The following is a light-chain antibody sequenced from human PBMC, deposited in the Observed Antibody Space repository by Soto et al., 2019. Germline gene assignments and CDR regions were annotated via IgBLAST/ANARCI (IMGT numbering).Light chain of an antibody. CDR3: QQYGSSPRYT. CDR1: QSVSSNY. V-gene: IGKV3-20*01. CDR2: GAS. Sequence: EIVLTQSPGTLSLSPGEGATLSCRASQSVSSNYLAWYQQKPGQAPRLLIYGASSSATGIPDRFSGSGSGTDFTLTISRLEPEDFAVYYCQQYGSSPRYTFGRGTKLEIK. J-gene: IGKJ2*01.